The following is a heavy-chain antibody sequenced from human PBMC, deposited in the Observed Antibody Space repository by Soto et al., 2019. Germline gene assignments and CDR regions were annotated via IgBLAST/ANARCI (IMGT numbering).Heavy chain of an antibody. CDR3: TRLLSDGFDF. Sequence: GGSLRLSCAASGFTFRDFSGSAMHWVRQASGQGLEWVGRIRSKANNYATAYATSVKGRFTISRDDSKKTSYMQLNSLKTEDTAVYYCTRLLSDGFDFWGPGTMVTVSS. CDR1: GFTFRDFSGSA. V-gene: IGHV3-73*01. J-gene: IGHJ3*01. CDR2: IRSKANNYAT.